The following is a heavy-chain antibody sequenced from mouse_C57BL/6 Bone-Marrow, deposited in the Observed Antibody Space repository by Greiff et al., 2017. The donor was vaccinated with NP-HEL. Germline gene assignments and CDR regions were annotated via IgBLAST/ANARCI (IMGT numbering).Heavy chain of an antibody. CDR2: IWRGGST. V-gene: IGHV2-5*01. Sequence: VQLMESGPGLVQPSQSLSITCTVSGFSLTSYGVHWVRQSPGKGLEWLGVIWRGGSTDYNAAFMSRLSITKDNSKSQVFFKMNSLQADDTAIYYCAKSSYYYGSSLFAYWGQGTLVTVSA. CDR1: GFSLTSYG. J-gene: IGHJ3*01. D-gene: IGHD1-1*01. CDR3: AKSSYYYGSSLFAY.